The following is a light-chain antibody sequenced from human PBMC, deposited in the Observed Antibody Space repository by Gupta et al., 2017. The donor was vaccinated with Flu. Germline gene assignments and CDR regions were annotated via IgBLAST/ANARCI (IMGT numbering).Light chain of an antibody. V-gene: IGLV2-14*03. Sequence: SITIPCTGTSSDVGGYNWVAWYQQHPGKAPKLMIYDVSNRPAGVANRFSGSKAGNTASLTISGRQAEDEADYYCSSDTSISLVIFGGGTKLTVL. CDR1: SSDVGGYNW. CDR3: SSDTSISLVI. CDR2: DVS. J-gene: IGLJ2*01.